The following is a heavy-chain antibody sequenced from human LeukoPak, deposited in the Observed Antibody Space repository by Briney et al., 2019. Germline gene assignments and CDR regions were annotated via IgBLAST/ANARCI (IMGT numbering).Heavy chain of an antibody. J-gene: IGHJ5*02. CDR2: ISGSGGST. CDR1: GFTFSSYW. V-gene: IGHV3-23*01. Sequence: GGSLRLSCAASGFTFSSYWMPWVRQAPGKGLEWVSAISGSGGSTYYADSVKGRFTISRDNSKNTLYLQMNSLRAEDTAVYYCASADSSGWYFNWFDPWGQGTLVTVSS. CDR3: ASADSSGWYFNWFDP. D-gene: IGHD6-19*01.